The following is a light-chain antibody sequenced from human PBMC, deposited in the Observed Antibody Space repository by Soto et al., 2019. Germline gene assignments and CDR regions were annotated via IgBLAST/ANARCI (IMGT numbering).Light chain of an antibody. CDR3: QQYNNWALG. Sequence: EIMMTQSPATLSVSPGERATLSCRASQNINNKIAWYQQKPGQAPRLLMSDAFTRATGIPARFSGSGSGTECTLTISSLQSEEFAVYYCQQYNNWALGFGGGTKVEIK. CDR2: DAF. V-gene: IGKV3-15*01. CDR1: QNINNK. J-gene: IGKJ4*01.